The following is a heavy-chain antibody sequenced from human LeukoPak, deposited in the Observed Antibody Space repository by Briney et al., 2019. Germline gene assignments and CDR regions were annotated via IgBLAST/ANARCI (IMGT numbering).Heavy chain of an antibody. CDR1: GFTFSSYS. J-gene: IGHJ4*02. V-gene: IGHV3-48*01. D-gene: IGHD4-17*01. CDR3: ARDRLHYGEYEKTFDY. CDR2: ISHSSSTI. Sequence: GGSLRLSCVVSGFTFSSYSMNWVRQAPGKGLEWVSYISHSSSTIYYADSVKGRFTISRDNAKKSLYLQMNSLRAEDSAVYYCARDRLHYGEYEKTFDYWGQGTLVTVSS.